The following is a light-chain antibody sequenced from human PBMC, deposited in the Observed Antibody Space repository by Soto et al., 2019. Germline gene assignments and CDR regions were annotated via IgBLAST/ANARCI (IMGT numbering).Light chain of an antibody. V-gene: IGKV3-11*01. CDR3: QQRSNWPPT. Sequence: EIVLTQSPATLSLSPGERATLSCRASQSVSSXLAWYQQKPGQAHRLLIYDASNRATGIPARFSGSGSGTDXXXXISXXEPEDFAVYYCQQRSNWPPTFGGGTKVEIK. J-gene: IGKJ4*01. CDR2: DAS. CDR1: QSVSSX.